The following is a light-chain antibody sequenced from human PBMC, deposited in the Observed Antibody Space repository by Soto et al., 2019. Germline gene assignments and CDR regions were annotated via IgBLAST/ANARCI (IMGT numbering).Light chain of an antibody. CDR1: QSVSSN. V-gene: IGKV3D-15*01. CDR3: QQYNNWPPA. CDR2: DAS. J-gene: IGKJ1*01. Sequence: EIVMTQSPGTLSVSPGERATLPCRASQSVSSNLAWYQQKPGQAPRLLIYDASSRATGVPDRFSGSGSGTDFTLTISRLQSEDFAVYYCQQYNNWPPAFGQGTKVDIK.